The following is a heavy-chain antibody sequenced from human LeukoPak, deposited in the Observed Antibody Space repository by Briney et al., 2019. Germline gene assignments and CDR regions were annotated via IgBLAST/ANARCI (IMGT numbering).Heavy chain of an antibody. Sequence: GGSLRLSCAASGFTFSSYEMNWVREAPGKGLEGVSYISSSGSTIYYADAVKGRFTISRDNANNSLYLQMNSLRAEDTAVYYCASGLWFGDNWFDPWGQGTLVTVSS. CDR1: GFTFSSYE. CDR2: ISSSGSTI. CDR3: ASGLWFGDNWFDP. J-gene: IGHJ5*02. D-gene: IGHD3-10*01. V-gene: IGHV3-48*03.